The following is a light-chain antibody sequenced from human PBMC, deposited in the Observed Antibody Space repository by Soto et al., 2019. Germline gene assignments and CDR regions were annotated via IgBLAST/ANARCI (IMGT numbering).Light chain of an antibody. CDR2: AAS. Sequence: DMQMTQSPSSLSASVGDSVTITCRASQAIDNHLAWYQQKPGKAPKLLIYAASTLQSGVPSRFTGSGSGTDFTLIISSLQPEDAAIYYCQKCKVAPFTFGGGTKVDIK. J-gene: IGKJ4*01. CDR1: QAIDNH. V-gene: IGKV1-27*01. CDR3: QKCKVAPFT.